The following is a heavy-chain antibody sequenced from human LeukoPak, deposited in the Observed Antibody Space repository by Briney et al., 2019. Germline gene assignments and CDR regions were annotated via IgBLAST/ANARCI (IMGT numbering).Heavy chain of an antibody. D-gene: IGHD2-21*01. CDR1: GFTVSSNY. V-gene: IGHV3-53*01. Sequence: GGSLRLSCAASGFTVSSNYMSWVRQAPGKGLEWVSVIYSGGSTYYADSVNGRFTISRDNSRNTLSLQMNSLRAEDTALYYCASAREYCGSAECYEYFQHWGQGTLVTVS. J-gene: IGHJ1*01. CDR3: ASAREYCGSAECYEYFQH. CDR2: IYSGGST.